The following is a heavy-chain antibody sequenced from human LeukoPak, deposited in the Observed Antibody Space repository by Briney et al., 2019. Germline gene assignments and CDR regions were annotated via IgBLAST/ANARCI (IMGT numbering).Heavy chain of an antibody. CDR3: ARLKHEQKGWYSGTYYYYFDY. Sequence: SETLSLTCTVSGGSISSSSYYWGWIRQPPGKGLEWTGTIYYSGSTYYNPSLKSRVTISVDTSKNQFSLKLISVTAADTAVYYCARLKHEQKGWYSGTYYYYFDYWGQGTLVTVSS. CDR1: GGSISSSSYY. V-gene: IGHV4-39*01. D-gene: IGHD1-26*01. CDR2: IYYSGST. J-gene: IGHJ4*02.